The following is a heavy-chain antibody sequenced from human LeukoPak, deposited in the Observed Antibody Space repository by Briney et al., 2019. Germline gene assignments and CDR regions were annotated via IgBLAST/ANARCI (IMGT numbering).Heavy chain of an antibody. Sequence: GGSLRLSCAASGFTFDDYAMHWVRQAPGKGLEWVSLISGDGGSTYYADSVKGRFTISRDNSKNSLYLQMNSLRTEDTALYYCAKDISTPVDCSGYTFDYWGQGTLVTVSS. CDR2: ISGDGGST. J-gene: IGHJ4*02. V-gene: IGHV3-43*02. D-gene: IGHD3-22*01. CDR1: GFTFDDYA. CDR3: AKDISTPVDCSGYTFDY.